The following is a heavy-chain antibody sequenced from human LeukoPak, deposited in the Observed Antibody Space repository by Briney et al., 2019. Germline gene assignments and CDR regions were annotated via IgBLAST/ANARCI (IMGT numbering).Heavy chain of an antibody. CDR1: GFTVSSNY. D-gene: IGHD3-3*01. CDR2: IYSGGST. J-gene: IGHJ4*02. V-gene: IGHV3-53*01. CDR3: ARDAFGVDKSPF. Sequence: GGSLRLSCAASGFTVSSNYMSWVRQAPGKGLEWVSVIYSGGSTYYADSVKGRFTISRDNAKNTLYLQMNSLRAEDTAVYYCARDAFGVDKSPFWGQGTLVTVSS.